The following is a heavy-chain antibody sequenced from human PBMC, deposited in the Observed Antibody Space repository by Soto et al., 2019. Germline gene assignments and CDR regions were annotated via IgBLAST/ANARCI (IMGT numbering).Heavy chain of an antibody. CDR2: ISYDGRNK. J-gene: IGHJ3*01. V-gene: IGHV3-30*18. Sequence: QVQLVESGGGVVQPGRSLRLSCAASGFTFSSSGMHWVRQAPGKGLEWVALISYDGRNKYYADSVKGRFTISRDNSKTTLYQQVNGRGAEEAAAYNCAKVWSEGYCSSTSGDGDAFDRCGQGTMVTVSS. D-gene: IGHD2-2*01. CDR3: AKVWSEGYCSSTSGDGDAFDR. CDR1: GFTFSSSG.